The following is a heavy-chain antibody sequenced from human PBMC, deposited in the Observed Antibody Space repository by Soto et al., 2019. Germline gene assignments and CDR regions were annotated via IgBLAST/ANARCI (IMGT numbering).Heavy chain of an antibody. J-gene: IGHJ4*02. D-gene: IGHD2-15*01. V-gene: IGHV4-39*01. CDR3: ARGWYYFDF. CDR1: GASISSRSSY. CDR2: FYSGST. Sequence: PSETLSLTCIVSGASISSRSSYWGWIRQPPGKGLEWVGTFYSGSTYNNPSLKSRVTISVDTSKNQFSLRLSSVTAADTALYYCARGWYYFDFWGQGTLVTVSS.